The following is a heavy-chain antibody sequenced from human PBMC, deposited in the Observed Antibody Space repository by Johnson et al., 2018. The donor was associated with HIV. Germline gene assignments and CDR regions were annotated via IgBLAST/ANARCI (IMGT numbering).Heavy chain of an antibody. Sequence: QEQLVESGGGVVQPGRSLRLSCAASGFSFSSYAMHWVRQSPGKGLEWVAVISFDGGDKYYADSVKGRFTISRDNSKNTLFLQMNTLRAEDTAVYYCARYYFGAGSYYNPDAFDIWGQGTMVIVSS. CDR2: ISFDGGDK. CDR3: ARYYFGAGSYYNPDAFDI. CDR1: GFSFSSYA. V-gene: IGHV3-30*03. D-gene: IGHD3-10*01. J-gene: IGHJ3*02.